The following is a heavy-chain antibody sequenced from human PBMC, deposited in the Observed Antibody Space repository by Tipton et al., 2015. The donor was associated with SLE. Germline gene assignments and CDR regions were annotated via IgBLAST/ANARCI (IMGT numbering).Heavy chain of an antibody. J-gene: IGHJ4*02. CDR2: IYYDGNS. CDR1: GGSITNDAYY. V-gene: IGHV4-31*03. Sequence: LSLTCTVSGGSITNDAYYWSWIRQSPGKGLEWIGYIYYDGNSHYNPSLKSRLSISVDTSKNQFSLKLSSVTAADTAVYYCATHADRVYWGQGTLVTVSS. CDR3: ATHADRVY.